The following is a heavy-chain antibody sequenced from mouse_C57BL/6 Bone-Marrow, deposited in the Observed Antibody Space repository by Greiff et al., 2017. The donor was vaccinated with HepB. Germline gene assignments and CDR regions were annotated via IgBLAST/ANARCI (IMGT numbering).Heavy chain of an antibody. D-gene: IGHD2-3*01. J-gene: IGHJ3*01. V-gene: IGHV6-6*01. CDR1: GFTFSDAW. Sequence: EVKVEESGGGLVQPGGSMKLSCAASGFTFSDAWMDWVRQSPEKGLEWVAEIRNKANNHATYYAESVKGRFTISRDDSKSSVYLQMNSLRAEDTGVYYSTPSPPGWLLSFSYWGQGGLVTVSA. CDR2: IRNKANNHAT. CDR3: TPSPPGWLLSFSY.